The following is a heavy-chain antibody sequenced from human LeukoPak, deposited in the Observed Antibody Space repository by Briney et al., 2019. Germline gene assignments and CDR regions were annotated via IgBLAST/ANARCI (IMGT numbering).Heavy chain of an antibody. Sequence: SETLSLTCTVSGGSISSSSYYWGWIRQPPGKGLEWIGSIYYSGSTYYNPSLKSRVTISVDTSKNQFSLKLSSVTAADTAVYYCARQIPAIHDAFDIWGQGTMVTVSS. CDR2: IYYSGST. V-gene: IGHV4-39*01. CDR3: ARQIPAIHDAFDI. CDR1: GGSISSSSYY. D-gene: IGHD2-21*02. J-gene: IGHJ3*02.